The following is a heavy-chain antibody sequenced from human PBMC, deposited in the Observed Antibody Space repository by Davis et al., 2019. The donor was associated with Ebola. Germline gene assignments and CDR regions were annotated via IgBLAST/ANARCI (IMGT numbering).Heavy chain of an antibody. CDR2: ISGSGGST. CDR1: GFTFSSYA. D-gene: IGHD3-9*01. Sequence: GESLKISCAASGFTFSSYAMSWVRQAPGKGLEWVSAISGSGGSTYYADSVKGRFTISRDNSKNTLYLQMNSLRAEDTAVYYCAKSTRILRYFDWPDDDYFDYWGQGTLVTVSS. J-gene: IGHJ4*02. CDR3: AKSTRILRYFDWPDDDYFDY. V-gene: IGHV3-23*01.